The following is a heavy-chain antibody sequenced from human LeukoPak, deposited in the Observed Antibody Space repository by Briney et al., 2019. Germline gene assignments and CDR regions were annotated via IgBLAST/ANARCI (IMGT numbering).Heavy chain of an antibody. CDR1: DGSISSSSYY. V-gene: IGHV4-39*01. CDR3: ARLKGYYFDY. J-gene: IGHJ4*02. CDR2: IYYSGST. Sequence: PSETLSLTCTVSDGSISSSSYYWGWIRQPPGKGLEWIGAIYYSGSTYLNPSLKSRLTISVDPSKTQFSLKLSSVTAADTAVYYCARLKGYYFDYWGQGTLVTASS.